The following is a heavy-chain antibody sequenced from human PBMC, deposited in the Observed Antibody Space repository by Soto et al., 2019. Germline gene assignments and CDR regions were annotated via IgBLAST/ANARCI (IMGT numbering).Heavy chain of an antibody. CDR2: IYYSGST. CDR3: ARAPLHDYGDYGYFDY. CDR1: GGSISSGDYY. Sequence: SETLSLTCTVSGGSISSGDYYWSWIRQPPGKGLEWIGYIYYSGSTYYNPSLKSRVTISVDTSKNQFSLKLSSVTAADTAVYYCARAPLHDYGDYGYFDYWGQGTLVTVSS. D-gene: IGHD4-17*01. J-gene: IGHJ4*02. V-gene: IGHV4-30-4*01.